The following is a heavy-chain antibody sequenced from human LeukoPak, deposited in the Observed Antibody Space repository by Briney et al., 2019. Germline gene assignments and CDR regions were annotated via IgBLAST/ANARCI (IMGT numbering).Heavy chain of an antibody. CDR3: ARQGYGGNPQGAADY. CDR1: GYTFINYD. Sequence: ASVKVSCKASGYTFINYDFSWVRQAPGQGLEWLGWISTYNGNTNYAQKLQGRVTMTTDTSTSTAYMELRSLRSDDTAVYYCARQGYGGNPQGAADYWGQGTLVTVSS. J-gene: IGHJ4*02. CDR2: ISTYNGNT. D-gene: IGHD4-23*01. V-gene: IGHV1-18*01.